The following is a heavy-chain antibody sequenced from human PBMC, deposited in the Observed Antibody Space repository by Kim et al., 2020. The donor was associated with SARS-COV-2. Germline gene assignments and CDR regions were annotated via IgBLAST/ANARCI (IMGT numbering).Heavy chain of an antibody. CDR1: GYTFTSYD. CDR2: MNPNSGNT. J-gene: IGHJ4*02. V-gene: IGHV1-8*01. D-gene: IGHD3-3*01. Sequence: ASVKVSCKASGYTFTSYDINWVRQATGQGLEWMGWMNPNSGNTGYAQKFQGRVTMTRNTSISTAYMELSSLRSEDTAVYYCARGSSWITIFGVVHYYFDYWGQGTLVTVSS. CDR3: ARGSSWITIFGVVHYYFDY.